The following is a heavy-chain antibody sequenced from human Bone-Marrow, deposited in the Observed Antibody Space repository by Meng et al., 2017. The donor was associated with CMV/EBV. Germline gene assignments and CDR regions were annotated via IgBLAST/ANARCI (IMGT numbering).Heavy chain of an antibody. V-gene: IGHV3-23*03. J-gene: IGHJ4*02. CDR2: IYSGGSST. CDR1: GFTFSSYA. Sequence: ETLSLTCAASGFTFSSYAMSWVRQAPGKGLEWVSFIYSGGSSTYYADSVTGRFTISRDNSKHTLYLQMNSLRAEDTAVYYCTTVGYCSSTSCSHFDYWGQGTLVTVSS. CDR3: TTVGYCSSTSCSHFDY. D-gene: IGHD2-2*01.